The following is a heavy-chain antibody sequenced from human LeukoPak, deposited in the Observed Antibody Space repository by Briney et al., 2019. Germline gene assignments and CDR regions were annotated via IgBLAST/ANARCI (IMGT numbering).Heavy chain of an antibody. J-gene: IGHJ4*02. CDR3: AKDRYYYDSSGYLSH. CDR2: ISGSGGST. Sequence: GGSLRLSCAASGFTFSSYAMSWVRQAPGKGLEWVSAISGSGGSTYYADSVKGRFTISRDNSKNTLYLQMNSLRAEDTAVYYCAKDRYYYDSSGYLSHWGQGTLVAVSS. V-gene: IGHV3-23*01. D-gene: IGHD3-22*01. CDR1: GFTFSSYA.